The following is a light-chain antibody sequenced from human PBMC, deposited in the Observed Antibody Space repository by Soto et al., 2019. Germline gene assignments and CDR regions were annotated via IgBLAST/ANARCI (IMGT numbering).Light chain of an antibody. V-gene: IGKV1-5*03. Sequence: DIRMTQSPSTLSASVGDRVTITCRASQSISSWLAWYQQKPGKAPKLLIYKASSLESGVPSRFSGSGSGTEFTLTISSLQPDDFATYYCQQYNNYWTFGQGTKVDIK. CDR3: QQYNNYWT. J-gene: IGKJ1*01. CDR1: QSISSW. CDR2: KAS.